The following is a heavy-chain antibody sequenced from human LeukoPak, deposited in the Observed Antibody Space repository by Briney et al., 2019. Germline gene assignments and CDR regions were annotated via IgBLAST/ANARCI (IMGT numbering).Heavy chain of an antibody. D-gene: IGHD6-6*01. CDR1: GYTFTGYY. Sequence: ASVKVSCKASGYTFTGYYMHWVRQAPGQGLEWMGWINPNSGGKNYAQKFQGRVTMTRDTSISTAYMELSRLRSDDTAVYYCARDTYIAAREPLDYWGQGTLVTVSS. CDR3: ARDTYIAAREPLDY. V-gene: IGHV1-2*02. CDR2: INPNSGGK. J-gene: IGHJ4*02.